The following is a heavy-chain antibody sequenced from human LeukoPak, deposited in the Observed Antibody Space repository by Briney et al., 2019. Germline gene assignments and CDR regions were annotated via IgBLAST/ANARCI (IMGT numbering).Heavy chain of an antibody. CDR1: GFTVSNNY. Sequence: SGGSLRLSCAASGFTVSNNYMHWVRQAPGKGLEWVSVIFSGGSTYYADSVKGRFTISRDNSRNTLYLQMNSLIAEDTAVYYCAREGITVAGYDFWGQGTLVTVSS. J-gene: IGHJ4*02. V-gene: IGHV3-66*01. CDR3: AREGITVAGYDF. CDR2: IFSGGST. D-gene: IGHD6-19*01.